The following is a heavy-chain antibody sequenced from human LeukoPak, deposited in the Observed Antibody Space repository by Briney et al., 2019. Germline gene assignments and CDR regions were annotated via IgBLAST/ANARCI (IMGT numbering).Heavy chain of an antibody. J-gene: IGHJ6*02. Sequence: SQTLSLTCTVSGGSISSGGYYWSWIRQHPGKGLEWIGYIYYSGSTYYNPSLKSRVTISVDTSKNQFSLKLSSVTAADTAVYYCARDSPRFGELSEHNYYYYGMDVWDQGTTVTVSS. CDR3: ARDSPRFGELSEHNYYYYGMDV. V-gene: IGHV4-31*03. CDR1: GGSISSGGYY. D-gene: IGHD3-10*01. CDR2: IYYSGST.